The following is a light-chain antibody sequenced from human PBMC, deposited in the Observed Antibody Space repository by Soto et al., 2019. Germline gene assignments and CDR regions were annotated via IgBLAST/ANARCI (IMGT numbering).Light chain of an antibody. CDR3: QQTFSTPHT. J-gene: IGKJ2*01. Sequence: DIQMAQSPSSLSASVGDRVTITCRASQNIKSYLNWYQKKPGKAPALLIYAASTVLSGVPSRFSGSGSGTNFSLTITSLHPDDFASYYCQQTFSTPHTFGQGTKVDIK. CDR2: AAS. CDR1: QNIKSY. V-gene: IGKV1-39*01.